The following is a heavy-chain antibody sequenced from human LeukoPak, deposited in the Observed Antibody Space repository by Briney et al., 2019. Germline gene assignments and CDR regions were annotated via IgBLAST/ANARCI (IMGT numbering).Heavy chain of an antibody. D-gene: IGHD3-22*01. CDR3: ARDQGVVVHGKYHYYGMDV. CDR2: ISYDGSSK. J-gene: IGHJ6*02. CDR1: GFTFSSYC. V-gene: IGHV3-30*03. Sequence: GRSLRLSCAASGFTFSSYCIRWVRQAPGKGLEWVAAISYDGSSKYYADSVKGRFTISRDNSKNTLYLQMNSLRAEDTAVYYCARDQGVVVHGKYHYYGMDVWGQGTTVTVSS.